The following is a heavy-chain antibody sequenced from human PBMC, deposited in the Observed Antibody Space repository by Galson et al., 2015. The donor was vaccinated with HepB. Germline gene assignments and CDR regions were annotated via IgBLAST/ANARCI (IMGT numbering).Heavy chain of an antibody. CDR1: GFSFSSSW. CDR3: VTADSGRGNSYFASSV. V-gene: IGHV3-7*03. Sequence: SLRLSCAASGFSFSSSWMSWVRQAPGKGLEWVAKIDPVGYAMSYVDSVRGRFTISRDNAKNSLYLQMGSLRAEDTAVYFCVTADSGRGNSYFASSVWGQGALVTVSS. D-gene: IGHD5-12*01. J-gene: IGHJ4*02. CDR2: IDPVGYAM.